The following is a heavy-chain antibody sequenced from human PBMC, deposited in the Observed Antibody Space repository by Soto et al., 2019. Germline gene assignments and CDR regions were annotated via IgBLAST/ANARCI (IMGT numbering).Heavy chain of an antibody. V-gene: IGHV3-30-3*01. CDR3: ARDRSDIVVVVAATNWFDP. CDR2: ISYDGSNK. J-gene: IGHJ5*02. Sequence: VQLVESGGGLVQPGGSLRLSCAASGFTFSSYAMHWVRQAPGKGLEWVAVISYDGSNKYYADSVKGRFTISRDNSKNTLYLQMNSLRAEDTAVYYCARDRSDIVVVVAATNWFDPWGQGTLVTVSS. D-gene: IGHD2-15*01. CDR1: GFTFSSYA.